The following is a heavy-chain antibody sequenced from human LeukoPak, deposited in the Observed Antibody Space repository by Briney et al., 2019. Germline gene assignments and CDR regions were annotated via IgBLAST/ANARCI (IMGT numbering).Heavy chain of an antibody. V-gene: IGHV3-21*01. J-gene: IGHJ5*02. CDR3: ARGGYDILTGRLNWFDP. CDR1: GFTFSSYS. Sequence: GGSLRLSCAASGFTFSSYSMNWVRQAPGKGLEWVSSISSSSSYIYYADSVKGRSTISRDNAKNSLYLQMNSLRAEDTAVYYCARGGYDILTGRLNWFDPWGQGTLVTVSS. CDR2: ISSSSSYI. D-gene: IGHD3-9*01.